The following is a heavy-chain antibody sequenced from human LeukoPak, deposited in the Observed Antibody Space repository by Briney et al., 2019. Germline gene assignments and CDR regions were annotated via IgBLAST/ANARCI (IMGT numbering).Heavy chain of an antibody. CDR3: ARAYANYGDY. CDR1: GYTFNAFF. V-gene: IGHV1-2*02. D-gene: IGHD3-10*01. J-gene: IGHJ4*02. Sequence: RASVKVSCKASGYTFNAFFIHWVRQAPAQGLEWLGWINPHSGDTTYAQNFQGRVTMTRDTSISTIYMEVTSLISDDTAIYYCARAYANYGDYWGQGTLVTVSS. CDR2: INPHSGDT.